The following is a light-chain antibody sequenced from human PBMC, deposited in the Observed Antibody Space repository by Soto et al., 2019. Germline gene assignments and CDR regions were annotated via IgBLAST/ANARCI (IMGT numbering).Light chain of an antibody. J-gene: IGKJ5*01. CDR1: QNIRSL. Sequence: DIQMTQSPSTLSASVGDRVTITCRASQNIRSLLAWYQQKPGKAPKVLIYDASSLGSGVPSRFRGSGSGTEFTLTISSLQPDDFATYYCQQYQTYATFGQGTRLEI. V-gene: IGKV1-5*01. CDR3: QQYQTYAT. CDR2: DAS.